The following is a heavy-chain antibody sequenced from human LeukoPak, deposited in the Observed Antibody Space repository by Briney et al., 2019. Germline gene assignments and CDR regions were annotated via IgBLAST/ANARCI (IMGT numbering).Heavy chain of an antibody. Sequence: ASVKVSRNASGYTFTSYDINRERQATGQGLGWKGGMNTNSGNTGYAQKFQGRVTITSNTSISTAYLELSSLRSENTAVYYCAGGRGYSYGYGDDKGFGPWGQGTLVTVSS. D-gene: IGHD5-18*01. CDR1: GYTFTSYD. J-gene: IGHJ5*02. CDR2: MNTNSGNT. V-gene: IGHV1-8*03. CDR3: AGGRGYSYGYGDDKGFGP.